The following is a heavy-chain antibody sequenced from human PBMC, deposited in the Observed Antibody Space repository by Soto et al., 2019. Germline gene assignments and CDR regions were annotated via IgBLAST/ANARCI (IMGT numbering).Heavy chain of an antibody. V-gene: IGHV3-15*01. Sequence: EVQLVESGGGSGKPGGSLRLSCAASRLTFSNVWMTWVRQAPGKGLEWVGRIKSKSDGETADVAAPVKARFTISRDDSKNTVFLEMNSLKSEDTALYYCAITAMINRDSSTSFDYWGRGTQVTVSS. CDR1: RLTFSNVW. CDR2: IKSKSDGETA. J-gene: IGHJ4*02. CDR3: AITAMINRDSSTSFDY. D-gene: IGHD5-18*01.